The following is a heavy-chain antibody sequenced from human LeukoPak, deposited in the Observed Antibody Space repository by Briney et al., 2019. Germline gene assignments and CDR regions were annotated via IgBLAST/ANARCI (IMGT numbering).Heavy chain of an antibody. CDR2: IYHSGST. J-gene: IGHJ4*02. Sequence: SETLSLTCTVSGYSISSGYYWGWIRQPPGKGLEWIGSIYHSGSTYYNPSLKSRVTISVDTSKNQFSLKLSSVTAADTAVYYCARDDLDYWGQGTLVTVSS. V-gene: IGHV4-38-2*02. CDR3: ARDDLDY. CDR1: GYSISSGYY.